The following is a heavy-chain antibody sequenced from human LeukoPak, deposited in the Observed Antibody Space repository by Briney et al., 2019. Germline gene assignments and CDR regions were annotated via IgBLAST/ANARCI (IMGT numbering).Heavy chain of an antibody. CDR1: GFIFSTYS. CDR3: ARVDFGDYFDTSEYHYFVH. V-gene: IGHV3-21*06. Sequence: GGSLRLSCAASGFIFSTYSMGWVRHAPGKGLEWVSSLRSTGTSTSHADSVKGRFTISRDNAKSPLDLEMTSLRSEDTAVYYCARVDFGDYFDTSEYHYFVHWRQGIRVSVFS. CDR2: LRSTGTST. J-gene: IGHJ1*01. D-gene: IGHD3-22*01.